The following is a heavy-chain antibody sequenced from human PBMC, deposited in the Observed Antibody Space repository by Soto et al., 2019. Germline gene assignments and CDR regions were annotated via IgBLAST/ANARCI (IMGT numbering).Heavy chain of an antibody. CDR2: ISYDGSNK. D-gene: IGHD4-17*01. V-gene: IGHV3-30-3*01. CDR3: ARGKGDYGHYYYYGMDV. J-gene: IGHJ6*02. Sequence: QVQLVESGGGVVQPGRSLRLSCAASGFTFSSYAMHWVRQAPGKGLEWVAVISYDGSNKYYADSVKGRFTISRDNSKNTLYLQMNSLRAEDTAVYYCARGKGDYGHYYYYGMDVWGQGTTVTVSS. CDR1: GFTFSSYA.